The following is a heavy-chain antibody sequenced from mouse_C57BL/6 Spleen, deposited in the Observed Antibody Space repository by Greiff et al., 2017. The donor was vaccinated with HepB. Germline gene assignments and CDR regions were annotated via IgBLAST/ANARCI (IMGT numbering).Heavy chain of an antibody. CDR2: ISDGGSYT. Sequence: VQLQQSGGGLVKPGGSLKLSCAASGFTFSSYAMSWVRQTPEKRLEWVATISDGGSYTYYPDNVKGRFTISRDNAKNNLYLQMSHLKSEDTAMYYCARAYDYDAFAYWGQGTLVTVSA. CDR1: GFTFSSYA. V-gene: IGHV5-4*01. J-gene: IGHJ3*01. CDR3: ARAYDYDAFAY. D-gene: IGHD2-4*01.